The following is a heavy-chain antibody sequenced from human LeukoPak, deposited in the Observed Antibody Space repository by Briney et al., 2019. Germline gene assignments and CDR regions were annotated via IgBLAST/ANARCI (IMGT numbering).Heavy chain of an antibody. CDR2: ISYDGSNK. CDR1: GFTFSSYA. CDR3: ARDKGFDY. V-gene: IGHV3-30*04. Sequence: GGSLRLSWAASGFTFSSYAMHWVRQAPAKGLEWVAIISYDGSNKYYADSVKGRFTISRDNSKNTLYLQMNSLRAEDTAVYYCARDKGFDYWGQGTLVTVSS. J-gene: IGHJ4*02.